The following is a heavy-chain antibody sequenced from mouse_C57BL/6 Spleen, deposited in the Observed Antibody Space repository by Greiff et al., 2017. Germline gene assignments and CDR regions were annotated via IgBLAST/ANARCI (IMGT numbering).Heavy chain of an antibody. D-gene: IGHD4-1*01. CDR1: GYTFTGYW. V-gene: IGHV1-9*01. CDR2: ILPGGSST. Sequence: VKLVESGAELMKPGASVKLSCKASGYTFTGYWMEWVKQRPGHGLEWIGAILPGGSSTNYNEKFKGKATFTADKSSNTAYMQLSRLTTADSAIYYCGRICGTAYWGQGTLVTVSA. J-gene: IGHJ3*01. CDR3: GRICGTAY.